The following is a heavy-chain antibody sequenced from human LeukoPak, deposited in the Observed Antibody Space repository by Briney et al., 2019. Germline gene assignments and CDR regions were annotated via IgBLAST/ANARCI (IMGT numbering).Heavy chain of an antibody. J-gene: IGHJ4*02. CDR2: ISGSGGST. Sequence: AGSLRLSCGASGFTFSSYAMSWVRQAPGKGLEGVSAISGSGGSTYYADSVKGRFTISRDNSKNTLYLQMNSMRAEDTAVYSCSKALVTATYWGQGTLVTVSS. CDR1: GFTFSSYA. D-gene: IGHD2-21*02. V-gene: IGHV3-23*01. CDR3: SKALVTATY.